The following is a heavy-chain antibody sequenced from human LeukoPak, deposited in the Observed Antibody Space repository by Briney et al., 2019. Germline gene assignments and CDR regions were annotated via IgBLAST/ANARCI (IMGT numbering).Heavy chain of an antibody. D-gene: IGHD3-10*01. CDR2: IIPIFGTA. CDR3: ASYYGSGSYHRDYYYGMDV. J-gene: IGHJ6*04. Sequence: GASVTVSCKASGGTFSSYAISWVRQAPGQGLEWMGGIIPIFGTANYAQKFQGRVTITADESTSTAYMELSSLRSEDTAVYYCASYYGSGSYHRDYYYGMDVWSKGTTVTVSS. CDR1: GGTFSSYA. V-gene: IGHV1-69*01.